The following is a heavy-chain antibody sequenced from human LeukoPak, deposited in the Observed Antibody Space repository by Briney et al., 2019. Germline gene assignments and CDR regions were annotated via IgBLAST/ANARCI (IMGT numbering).Heavy chain of an antibody. D-gene: IGHD3-22*01. Sequence: GGSLRLSCAASGFTFSSYGMSWVPQAPGKGLEWVSAISGRYTGTYYAVSVKGRFTISRDNSKNTLYLQMNSLRAEDTAVYYCAKRDSSGYHSFDYWGQGTLVTVSS. CDR2: ISGRYTGT. J-gene: IGHJ4*02. CDR1: GFTFSSYG. V-gene: IGHV3-23*01. CDR3: AKRDSSGYHSFDY.